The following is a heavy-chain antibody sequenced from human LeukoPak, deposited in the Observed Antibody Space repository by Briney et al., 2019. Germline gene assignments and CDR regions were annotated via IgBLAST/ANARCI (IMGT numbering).Heavy chain of an antibody. CDR3: ARHGAFYYFDY. D-gene: IGHD1-26*01. Sequence: SETLSLTGTVSGGSISSYSWSWIRQPPGKRLEWIGYLYYSGNTNYNPSLKSRVTISVDTSKNQFSLKLSSVTAADTAVYYCARHGAFYYFDYWGQGTLVTVSS. V-gene: IGHV4-59*08. J-gene: IGHJ4*02. CDR2: LYYSGNT. CDR1: GGSISSYS.